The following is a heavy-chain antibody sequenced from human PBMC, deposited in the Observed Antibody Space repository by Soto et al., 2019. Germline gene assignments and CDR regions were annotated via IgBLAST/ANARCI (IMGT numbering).Heavy chain of an antibody. D-gene: IGHD6-13*01. Sequence: SDTLSLTCAVSGYSISSGYYWGWIRQPPGKGLEWIGSIYYSERTYYNPSLKSRLTISVDTSNNQFSLKLNSVTAADTAVYYCARDSPAEMAAAGTWSWFDPWGQGTLVTVSS. J-gene: IGHJ5*02. CDR1: GYSISSGYY. CDR2: IYYSERT. CDR3: ARDSPAEMAAAGTWSWFDP. V-gene: IGHV4-38-2*02.